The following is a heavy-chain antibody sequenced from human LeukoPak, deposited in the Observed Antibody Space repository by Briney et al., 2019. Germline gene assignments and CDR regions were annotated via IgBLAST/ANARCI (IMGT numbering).Heavy chain of an antibody. V-gene: IGHV1-18*01. CDR3: ARDSKYYYDTSRWRPPVDY. CDR2: ISAYNGDT. J-gene: IGHJ4*02. Sequence: GASVTVSCRASGFTFTSYAISWVRQAPGQGLEWMGWISAYNGDTNYAQKLQGRITMTTDTSTTTAYMELRSLRSDDTAVYYCARDSKYYYDTSRWRPPVDYWGQGTLVTVSS. D-gene: IGHD3-22*01. CDR1: GFTFTSYA.